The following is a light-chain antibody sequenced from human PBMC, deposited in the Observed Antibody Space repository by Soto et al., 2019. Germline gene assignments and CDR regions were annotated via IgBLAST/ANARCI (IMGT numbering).Light chain of an antibody. CDR3: QQYVNLPYT. CDR1: QDLTNY. Sequence: DIQMTHSPPSLAASFGDRVTITCQASQDLTNYLNWYQQKPGEAPKLLTYDTITLEEGVPSRFSGGGSGTDFTFTINGLQPEDAAIYSCQQYVNLPYTFGQGTKLEIK. J-gene: IGKJ2*01. V-gene: IGKV1-33*01. CDR2: DTI.